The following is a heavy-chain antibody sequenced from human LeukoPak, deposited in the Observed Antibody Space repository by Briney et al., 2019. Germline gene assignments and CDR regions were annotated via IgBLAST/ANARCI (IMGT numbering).Heavy chain of an antibody. Sequence: GGSLRLSCAASGFTFSSYWMSWVRQTPGKGLEWVANIKQDGSEKYYVDSVKGRFTISRDNAKNSLYLQMNSLRAEDTAVYYCARGRIAAAGTLAFWGQGTLVTVSS. V-gene: IGHV3-7*01. CDR2: IKQDGSEK. CDR3: ARGRIAAAGTLAF. CDR1: GFTFSSYW. J-gene: IGHJ4*02. D-gene: IGHD6-13*01.